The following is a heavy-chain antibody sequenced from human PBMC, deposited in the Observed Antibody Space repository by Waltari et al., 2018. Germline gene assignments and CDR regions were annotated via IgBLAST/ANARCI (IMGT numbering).Heavy chain of an antibody. V-gene: IGHV4-59*11. Sequence: QVHLQESGPGLVKPSETLSLTCTVSNCSLNHHYWSWIRQPPGKRMESIGWINQITGDNNYKPYIESRVSRASDISKNKFSLKLTSVTAADTAIYYCAREGYLYSSTGGWIGPWGQGMLVTVSS. CDR2: INQITGDN. D-gene: IGHD2-2*01. CDR1: NCSLNHHY. CDR3: AREGYLYSSTGGWIGP. J-gene: IGHJ5*01.